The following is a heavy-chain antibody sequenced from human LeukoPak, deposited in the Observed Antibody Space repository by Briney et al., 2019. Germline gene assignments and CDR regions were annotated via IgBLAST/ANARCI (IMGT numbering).Heavy chain of an antibody. D-gene: IGHD1-1*01. Sequence: GGSLRLSCAASGFTFSSYAMNWVRQAPGKGLEWVSPNSGSGGSTYYADSVKGRFTISRDNSKNSLYLQMNSLRAEDMAVYYCARGGYYWGAWGQGTLVTVSS. V-gene: IGHV3-23*01. J-gene: IGHJ5*02. CDR2: NSGSGGST. CDR3: ARGGYYWGA. CDR1: GFTFSSYA.